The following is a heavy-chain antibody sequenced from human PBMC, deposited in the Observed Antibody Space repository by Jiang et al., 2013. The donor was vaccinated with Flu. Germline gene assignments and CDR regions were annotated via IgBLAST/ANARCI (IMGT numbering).Heavy chain of an antibody. D-gene: IGHD3-10*01. CDR1: GGSISSSNW. J-gene: IGHJ4*02. V-gene: IGHV4-4*02. CDR3: ARAGSRYYYGSGSSHPNFDY. Sequence: LLKPSGTLSLTCAVSGGSISSSNWWSWVRQPPGKGLEWIGEIYHSGSTNYNPSLKSRVTISVDKSKNQFSLKLSSVTAADTAVYYCARAGSRYYYGSGSSHPNFDYWGQGTLVTVSS. CDR2: IYHSGST.